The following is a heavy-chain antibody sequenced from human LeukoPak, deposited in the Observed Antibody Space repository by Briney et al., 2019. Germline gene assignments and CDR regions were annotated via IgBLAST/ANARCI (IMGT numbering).Heavy chain of an antibody. CDR3: ARGQWELLRYNYIDV. Sequence: SETLSLTCTVSGGSITSFYWNWIRQPAGKALGWIGRIDTSGSTNYNPSLKSRVTMSVDTSKNQFSLRLSSVTAADTAVYYCARGQWELLRYNYIDVWGKGTTVTVSS. J-gene: IGHJ6*03. D-gene: IGHD1-26*01. CDR1: GGSITSFY. CDR2: IDTSGST. V-gene: IGHV4-4*07.